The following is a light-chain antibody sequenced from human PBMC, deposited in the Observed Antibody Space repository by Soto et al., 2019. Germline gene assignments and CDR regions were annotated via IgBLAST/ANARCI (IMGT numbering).Light chain of an antibody. CDR3: QQYGRLPFT. V-gene: IGKV3-20*01. CDR1: QSVSTGQ. CDR2: GVS. J-gene: IGKJ3*01. Sequence: EIVLTQSPGTLSLSPGERGTLSCRASQSVSTGQIAWYQQKYGQAPRLLMYGVSSRAAGIPDRFSGSGSGTDFTLTISSLEPEDFAVYYCQQYGRLPFTFVPGTKVDI.